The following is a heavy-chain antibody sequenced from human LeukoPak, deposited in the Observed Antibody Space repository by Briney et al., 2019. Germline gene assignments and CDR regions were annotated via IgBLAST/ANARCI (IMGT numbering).Heavy chain of an antibody. J-gene: IGHJ4*02. Sequence: PGGSLRLSCVASGFTFSSYGMTWVRQAPGKGPEWVSVISSSAGSTYYADSVKGRFTISRDNSENIVYLQMNNLRAEDTAVYYCAGRVTGYSSGYVYWGQGTLVTVSS. V-gene: IGHV3-23*01. D-gene: IGHD5-18*01. CDR2: ISSSAGST. CDR3: AGRVTGYSSGYVY. CDR1: GFTFSSYG.